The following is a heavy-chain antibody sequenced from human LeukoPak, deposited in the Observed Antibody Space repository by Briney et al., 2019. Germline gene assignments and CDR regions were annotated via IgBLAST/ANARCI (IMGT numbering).Heavy chain of an antibody. D-gene: IGHD3-10*01. V-gene: IGHV3-48*03. CDR2: ISGSGDTI. CDR1: GFTFSRYE. CDR3: AKAPYSLGNYYVDY. J-gene: IGHJ4*02. Sequence: PGGSLRLSCAASGFTFSRYEMNWVRQAPGKGLEWISCISGSGDTIYYADSVKGRFTISRDNSKNTLYLQMNSLRAEDTAVYYCAKAPYSLGNYYVDYWGQGTLVTVSS.